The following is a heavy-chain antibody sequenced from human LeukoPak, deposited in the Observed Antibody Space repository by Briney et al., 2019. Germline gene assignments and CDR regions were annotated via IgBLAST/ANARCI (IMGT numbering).Heavy chain of an antibody. CDR3: ARDKEGNWNYLVY. D-gene: IGHD1-1*01. CDR1: GFTFSSYG. CDR2: IWYDGSNK. J-gene: IGHJ4*02. V-gene: IGHV3-33*01. Sequence: GGSLRLSCAASGFTFSSYGMHWVRQAPGKGLEWVAVIWYDGSNKYYADSVKGRFTISRDNSKNTLYLQMNSLRAEDTAVYYCARDKEGNWNYLVYWGQGTLVTVSS.